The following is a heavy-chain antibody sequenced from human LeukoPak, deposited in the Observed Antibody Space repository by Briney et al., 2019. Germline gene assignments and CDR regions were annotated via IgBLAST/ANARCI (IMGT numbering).Heavy chain of an antibody. J-gene: IGHJ4*02. CDR2: FDPEDGET. CDR3: ATGHVDTAMVTSFDY. V-gene: IGHV1-24*01. D-gene: IGHD5-18*01. Sequence: ASVKVSCKVSGYTLTELSMHWVRQAPGKGLEWMGGFDPEDGETIYAQKFQGRVTMTEDTSTDTAYMELSSLRSEDTAVYYCATGHVDTAMVTSFDYWGQGTLVTVSS. CDR1: GYTLTELS.